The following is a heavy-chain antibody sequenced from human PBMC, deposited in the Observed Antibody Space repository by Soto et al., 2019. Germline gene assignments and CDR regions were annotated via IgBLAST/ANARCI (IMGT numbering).Heavy chain of an antibody. J-gene: IGHJ4*02. V-gene: IGHV3-15*07. CDR1: GFTFSNAW. Sequence: EVQLVESGGGLVKPGGSLRLSCVASGFTFSNAWMYWVRQAPGKGLEWVGRIKSKVDGGATDDAAPVKGRFTISSDDSKTTLYLQMSSLRAEDTATYYCTTDLPSGSDDYWGQGTLVTVSS. CDR2: IKSKVDGGAT. D-gene: IGHD2-15*01. CDR3: TTDLPSGSDDY.